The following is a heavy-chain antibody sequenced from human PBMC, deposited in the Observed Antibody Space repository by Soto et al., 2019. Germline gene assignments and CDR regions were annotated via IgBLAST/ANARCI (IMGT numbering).Heavy chain of an antibody. CDR1: GFSLTTPGAG. J-gene: IGHJ5*02. V-gene: IGHV2-5*01. CDR3: AHRGYVDYPRDNWLDP. D-gene: IGHD3-9*01. Sequence: ITLKESGPTLVKPTQTLTLTCTFYGFSLTTPGAGVGWLRQPQGKALEWLALIYWKDDKRYRPSLKSKLTITKDTSKIQAVLIMTNMDPVDTATYGGAHRGYVDYPRDNWLDPWGQGVPVSVSS. CDR2: IYWKDDK.